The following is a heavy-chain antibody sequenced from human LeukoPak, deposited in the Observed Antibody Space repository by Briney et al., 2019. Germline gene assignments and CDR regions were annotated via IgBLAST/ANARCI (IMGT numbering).Heavy chain of an antibody. CDR3: ARQGDGGRAYDH. D-gene: IGHD4-23*01. CDR2: ISDSGNT. CDR1: GGSIGNSTYY. V-gene: IGHV4-39*01. Sequence: PSETLSLTCTVSGGSIGNSTYYWAWIRQPPGKGLEWTATISDSGNTYSNPSLRRRFTISVDTSKIQFSLQLPSVTAADSAVYYCARQGDGGRAYDHWDQGTLVTVSS. J-gene: IGHJ4*02.